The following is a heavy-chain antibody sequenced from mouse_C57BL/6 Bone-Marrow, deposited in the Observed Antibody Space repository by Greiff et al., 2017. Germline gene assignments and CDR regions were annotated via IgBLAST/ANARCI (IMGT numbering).Heavy chain of an antibody. CDR3: ARELTLDD. V-gene: IGHV5-16*01. J-gene: IGHJ2*01. CDR2: INYDGSST. Sequence: EVQLVESEGGLVQPGSSMKLSCTASGFTFSDYYMAWVRQVPEKGLEWVANINYDGSSTYYLDSLKSRFIISRDNAKNILYLQMSSLKSEDTATYYCARELTLDDWGQGTTLTVSS. CDR1: GFTFSDYY. D-gene: IGHD4-1*01.